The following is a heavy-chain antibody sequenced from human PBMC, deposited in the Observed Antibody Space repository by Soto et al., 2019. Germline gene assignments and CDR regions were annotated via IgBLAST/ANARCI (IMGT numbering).Heavy chain of an antibody. Sequence: PGVSLRLSCAASGFTFTNAWMNWVRQAPGKGLEWVSSTSGGGGGTHYADSMKGRFTISRDNAKNSLYLQMNSLRVEDTAVYYCARESWANPEYWGQGTLVTVSS. CDR2: TSGGGGGT. V-gene: IGHV3-21*04. J-gene: IGHJ4*02. CDR1: GFTFTNAW. CDR3: ARESWANPEY. D-gene: IGHD3-10*01.